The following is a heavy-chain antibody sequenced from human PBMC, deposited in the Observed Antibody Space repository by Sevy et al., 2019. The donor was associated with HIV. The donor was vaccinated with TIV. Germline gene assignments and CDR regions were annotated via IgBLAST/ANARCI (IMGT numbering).Heavy chain of an antibody. V-gene: IGHV3-15*01. CDR1: GFTFSNAW. Sequence: GSLRLSCAASGFTFSNAWMSWVRQAPGKGLEWVGRIKSKTDGGTTDYAAPVKGRFTISRDDSKNTLYLQMNSLKTEDTAVYYCTTDLVITGRNFDYWGQGTLVTVSS. J-gene: IGHJ4*02. CDR2: IKSKTDGGTT. CDR3: TTDLVITGRNFDY. D-gene: IGHD1-20*01.